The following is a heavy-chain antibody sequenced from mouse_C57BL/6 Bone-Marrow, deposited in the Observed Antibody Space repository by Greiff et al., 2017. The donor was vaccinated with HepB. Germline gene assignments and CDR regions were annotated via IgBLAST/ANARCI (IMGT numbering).Heavy chain of an antibody. CDR3: ARPPLGLGAMDY. D-gene: IGHD4-1*01. CDR2: ISNGGGST. J-gene: IGHJ4*01. Sequence: DVQLVESGGGLVQPGGSLKLSCAASGFTFSDYYMYWVRQTPEKRLEWVAYISNGGGSTYYPDTVKGRFTISRDNAKNTLYLQMSRLKSEDTAMYYCARPPLGLGAMDYWGQGTSVTVSS. V-gene: IGHV5-12*01. CDR1: GFTFSDYY.